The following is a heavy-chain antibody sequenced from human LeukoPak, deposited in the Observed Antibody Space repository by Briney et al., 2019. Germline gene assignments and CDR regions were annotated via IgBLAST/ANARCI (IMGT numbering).Heavy chain of an antibody. V-gene: IGHV3-7*01. J-gene: IGHJ4*02. CDR1: GFTFSSYW. CDR2: IKQDGSET. Sequence: GASLRLSCAAFGFTFSSYWMNWVRQAPGKGLEWVAKIKQDGSETYYVDSVKGRFSISRDNAKNSLYLQMNSLRAEDTAMYYCASPSYSGGWYYLDYWGQGTLVTVSS. D-gene: IGHD6-13*01. CDR3: ASPSYSGGWYYLDY.